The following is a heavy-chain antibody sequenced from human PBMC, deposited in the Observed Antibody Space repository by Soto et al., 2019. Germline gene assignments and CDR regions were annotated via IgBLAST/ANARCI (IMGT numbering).Heavy chain of an antibody. J-gene: IGHJ6*02. CDR2: INPSGGST. D-gene: IGHD3-3*01. V-gene: IGHV1-46*01. CDR3: ARSLTVFGVVIPNYYYNYGMDV. Sequence: ASVKVSCKASGYTFTSYYIHWVRQAPGQGLEWMGLINPSGGSTSFAQKFQGRVTMTRDTSTSTVYMELRSLRSEDTAVYYCARSLTVFGVVIPNYYYNYGMDVWGQGTTVTVSS. CDR1: GYTFTSYY.